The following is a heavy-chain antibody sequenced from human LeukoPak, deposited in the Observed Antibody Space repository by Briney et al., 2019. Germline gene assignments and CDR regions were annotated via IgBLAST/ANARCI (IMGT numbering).Heavy chain of an antibody. CDR2: IYHSGST. J-gene: IGHJ5*02. CDR1: GGSISSSNW. V-gene: IGHV4-4*02. D-gene: IGHD2-2*01. Sequence: SETLSLTCAVSGGSISSSNWWSWVRPPPGKGLEWIGEIYHSGSTSYNPSLKSRVTISVDKSKNQFSLKLSSVTAADTAVYYCARGTVVVPAATNWFDPWGQGTLVTVSS. CDR3: ARGTVVVPAATNWFDP.